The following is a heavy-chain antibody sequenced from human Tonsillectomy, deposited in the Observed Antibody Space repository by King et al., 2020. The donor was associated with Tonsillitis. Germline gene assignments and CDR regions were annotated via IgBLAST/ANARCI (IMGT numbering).Heavy chain of an antibody. V-gene: IGHV4-4*07. CDR1: GGSISSYY. J-gene: IGHJ3*02. CDR3: ASTIPPHKDDYGDYPMLFDI. D-gene: IGHD4-17*01. CDR2: IYTSGST. Sequence: QLQESGPGLVKPSETLSLTSTVSGGSISSYYWSWIRQPAGKGLEWIGRIYTSGSTNYNPSLKSRVTMSVDTSKNQFSLKLSSVTAADTAVYYCASTIPPHKDDYGDYPMLFDIWGQGTMVTVSS.